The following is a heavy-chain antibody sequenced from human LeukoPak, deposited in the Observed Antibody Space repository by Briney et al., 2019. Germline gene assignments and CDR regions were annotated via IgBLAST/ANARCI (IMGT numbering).Heavy chain of an antibody. D-gene: IGHD6-19*01. CDR3: ATSVLAISSVAGGLFDY. V-gene: IGHV1-24*01. J-gene: IGHJ4*02. CDR1: GYTFTGYY. Sequence: ASVKVSCKASGYTFTGYYMHWVRQAPGQGLEWMGGFDPEDGETIYAQKFQGRVTMTEDTSTDTAYMELSSLRSEDTAVYYCATSVLAISSVAGGLFDYWGQGTLVTVSS. CDR2: FDPEDGET.